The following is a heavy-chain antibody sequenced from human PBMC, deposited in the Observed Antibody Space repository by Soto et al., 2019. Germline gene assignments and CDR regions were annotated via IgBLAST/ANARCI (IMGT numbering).Heavy chain of an antibody. CDR2: ISAYNGNT. V-gene: IGHV1-18*01. J-gene: IGHJ4*02. CDR3: AGGGQWLPRGFDY. CDR1: GYTFTSYG. Sequence: QVQLVQSGAEVKKPGASVKVSCKASGYTFTSYGISWVRQAPGQGIEWMGWISAYNGNTNYAQKLQGRATMTTDTSTSTAYRALRRLRAAETPVYYCAGGGQWLPRGFDYWAQGPLVTVSS. D-gene: IGHD6-19*01.